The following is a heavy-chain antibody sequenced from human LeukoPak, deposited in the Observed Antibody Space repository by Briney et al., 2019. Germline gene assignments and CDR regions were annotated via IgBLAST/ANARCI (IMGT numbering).Heavy chain of an antibody. CDR2: ISAYNGNT. CDR3: ARARWAMVRGVSPVDY. J-gene: IGHJ4*02. D-gene: IGHD3-10*01. V-gene: IGHV1-18*01. CDR1: GYTFASYG. Sequence: SVKVSCKDSGYTFASYGISWVRQAPGKGLEWMGWISAYNGNTNYAQKLQGRVTMTTDTSTSTAYMELRSLRSDDTAVYYCARARWAMVRGVSPVDYWGQGTLVTVSS.